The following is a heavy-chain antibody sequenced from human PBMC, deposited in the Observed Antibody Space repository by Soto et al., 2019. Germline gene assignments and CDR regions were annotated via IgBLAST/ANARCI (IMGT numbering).Heavy chain of an antibody. V-gene: IGHV1-69*13. CDR3: ARAGGIADAGTGEDWFDP. Sequence: SVKVSCKASGGTFSSYAISWVRRAPGQGLEWMGGIIPIFGTANYAQKFQGRVTITADESTSTAYMELSSLRSEDTAVYYCARAGGIADAGTGEDWFDPWGQGTLLTVSS. D-gene: IGHD6-13*01. CDR2: IIPIFGTA. CDR1: GGTFSSYA. J-gene: IGHJ5*02.